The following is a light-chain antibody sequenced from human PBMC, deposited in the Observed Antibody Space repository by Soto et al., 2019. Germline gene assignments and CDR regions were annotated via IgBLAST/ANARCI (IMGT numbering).Light chain of an antibody. CDR2: SAS. J-gene: IGKJ4*01. CDR1: QTISSY. V-gene: IGKV1-39*01. CDR3: QQSYSTPPT. Sequence: DIQMTQSPSSLSASVGDRVTITCRPSQTISSYLNWYQQKPGKAPKLLIYSASSLQSGVPSRFSGSGSGTDFTLTISSLQPEDFATYYCQQSYSTPPTFGGATKVDIK.